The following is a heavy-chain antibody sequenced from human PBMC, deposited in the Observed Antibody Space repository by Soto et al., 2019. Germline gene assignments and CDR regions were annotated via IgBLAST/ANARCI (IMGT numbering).Heavy chain of an antibody. CDR2: IKQDGSEK. CDR1: GFTFSSYW. D-gene: IGHD6-13*01. V-gene: IGHV3-7*01. J-gene: IGHJ6*03. Sequence: GGSLRLSCAASGFTFSSYWMSWVRQAPGKGLEWVANIKQDGSEKYDEGSLKGHFTISRDNAKNSLYLQMNSMRADDTAVYYCAREIPSSSSWYYHYYYYYMDVWGKGTTVTVSS. CDR3: AREIPSSSSWYYHYYYYYMDV.